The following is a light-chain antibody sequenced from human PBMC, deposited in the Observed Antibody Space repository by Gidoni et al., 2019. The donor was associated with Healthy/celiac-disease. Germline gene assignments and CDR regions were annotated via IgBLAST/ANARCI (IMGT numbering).Light chain of an antibody. CDR3: QQSYSTPIT. Sequence: IQMTQSPSSLSASVGDRVTLTCRASQSISSYLNWYQQKPGKAPKLLIYAASSLKSGVPSRFSGSGSGTDFTLTISSLQPEDFATYYCQQSYSTPITFGPGTKVDIK. CDR1: QSISSY. J-gene: IGKJ3*01. V-gene: IGKV1-39*01. CDR2: AAS.